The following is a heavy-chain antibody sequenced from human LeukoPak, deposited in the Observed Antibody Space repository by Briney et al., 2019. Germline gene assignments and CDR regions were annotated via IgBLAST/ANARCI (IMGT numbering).Heavy chain of an antibody. D-gene: IGHD3-22*01. CDR2: ISGSGGST. J-gene: IGHJ4*02. CDR1: GFTFSSYA. Sequence: GGSLRLSCAASGFTFSSYAMSWVRQAPGKGLEWVSAISGSGGSTYYADSAKGRFTISRDNSKNTLSLQMNSLRAEDTAVYYCAKEGRWGITMIVVVTPYWGQGTLVTVSS. V-gene: IGHV3-23*01. CDR3: AKEGRWGITMIVVVTPY.